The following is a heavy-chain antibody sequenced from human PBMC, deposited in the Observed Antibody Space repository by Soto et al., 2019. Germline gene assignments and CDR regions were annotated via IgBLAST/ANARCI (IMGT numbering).Heavy chain of an antibody. CDR1: GFTFSSYA. V-gene: IGHV3-23*01. J-gene: IGHJ6*02. Sequence: GGSLRLSCAASGFTFSSYAMSWVRQAPGKGLEWVSAISGSGGSTYYADSVKGRFTISRDNSKNTLYLQMNSLRAEDTAVYYCAKGEKEPDAGYSGSSLYYYGMDVWGQGTTVTVSS. D-gene: IGHD1-26*01. CDR3: AKGEKEPDAGYSGSSLYYYGMDV. CDR2: ISGSGGST.